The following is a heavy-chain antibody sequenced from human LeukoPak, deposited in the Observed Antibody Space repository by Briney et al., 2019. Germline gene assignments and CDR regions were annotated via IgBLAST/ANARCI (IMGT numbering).Heavy chain of an antibody. CDR3: AKDWEV. Sequence: GGSLRLSCAVSGFSVRTNFMSWVRQAPGKGLEWVAFIRYDGSNKYYADSVKGRFTISRDNSKNTLYLQMNSLRTEDTAVYYCAKDWEVWGQGTQVTVSS. V-gene: IGHV3-30*02. CDR1: GFSVRTNF. D-gene: IGHD1-26*01. CDR2: IRYDGSNK. J-gene: IGHJ4*02.